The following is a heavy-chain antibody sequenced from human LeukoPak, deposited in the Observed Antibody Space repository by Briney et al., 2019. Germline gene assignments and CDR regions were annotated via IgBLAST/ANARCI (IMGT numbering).Heavy chain of an antibody. J-gene: IGHJ5*02. D-gene: IGHD6-6*01. V-gene: IGHV4-31*03. CDR1: GDSISSRTYY. CDR2: IWNNRRT. CDR3: ARDVSSMFPNWFDP. Sequence: SETLSLTCSVSGDSISSRTYYWTWIRQHPEKGLEWIGYIWNNRRTNYNPALKSRVTISVDTSKNQFSLKLTSVTAADTAIYYCARDVSSMFPNWFDPWGQGILVIVSS.